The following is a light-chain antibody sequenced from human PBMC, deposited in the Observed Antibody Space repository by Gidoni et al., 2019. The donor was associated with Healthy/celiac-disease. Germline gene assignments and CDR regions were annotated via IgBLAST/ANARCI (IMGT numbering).Light chain of an antibody. CDR2: CAS. Sequence: EIVLTQSPGTLSMSPGERATLSCRASQSVSSSYLAWYQQKPGHAPRLLIYCASSSATGIPDRFSGSGSVTDFTLTISSLEPEDFAVYYCQQYGSSLSITFGQXTRLEIK. J-gene: IGKJ5*01. V-gene: IGKV3-20*01. CDR1: QSVSSSY. CDR3: QQYGSSLSIT.